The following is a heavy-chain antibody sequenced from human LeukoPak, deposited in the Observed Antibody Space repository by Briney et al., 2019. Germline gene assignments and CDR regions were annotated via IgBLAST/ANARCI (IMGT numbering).Heavy chain of an antibody. CDR2: INHSGST. D-gene: IGHD6-19*01. V-gene: IGHV4-34*01. Sequence: SETLSLTCAVYGGSFSGYYWSWIRQPPGKGLEWIGEINHSGSTNYNPSLKSRVTISVDTSKNQFSLKLSSVTAADTAVYYCARDSSYSSGWYKGGYFDYWGQGTLVTVSS. CDR1: GGSFSGYY. J-gene: IGHJ4*02. CDR3: ARDSSYSSGWYKGGYFDY.